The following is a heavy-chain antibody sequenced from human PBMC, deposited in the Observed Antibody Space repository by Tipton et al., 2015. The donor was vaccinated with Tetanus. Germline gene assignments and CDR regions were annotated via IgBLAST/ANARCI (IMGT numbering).Heavy chain of an antibody. D-gene: IGHD6-13*01. CDR1: GGSISSSNW. CDR3: ASSSSWRRKYGMDV. CDR2: IYHSGST. Sequence: TLSLTCAVSGGSISSSNWWSWVRQPPGKGLEWIEEIYHSGSTNYNPSLKSRVTISVDKSKNQFSLKLSSVTAADTAVYYCASSSSWRRKYGMDVWGQGTTVTVSS. V-gene: IGHV4-4*02. J-gene: IGHJ6*02.